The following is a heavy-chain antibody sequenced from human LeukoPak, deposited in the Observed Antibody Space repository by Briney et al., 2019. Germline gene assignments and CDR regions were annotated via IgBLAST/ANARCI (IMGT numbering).Heavy chain of an antibody. V-gene: IGHV6-1*01. CDR2: TYYRSKWYY. Sequence: SQTLSLTCAISGDGVSSNAVWNWIRQSPSRVLEWLGRTYYRSKWYYEYAISVKSRITITPDTSKNLFSLQLNFVTPEDTAVYYCARGYNDYTPSFDFWGQGILVTVSS. J-gene: IGHJ4*02. CDR1: GDGVSSNAV. D-gene: IGHD4-11*01. CDR3: ARGYNDYTPSFDF.